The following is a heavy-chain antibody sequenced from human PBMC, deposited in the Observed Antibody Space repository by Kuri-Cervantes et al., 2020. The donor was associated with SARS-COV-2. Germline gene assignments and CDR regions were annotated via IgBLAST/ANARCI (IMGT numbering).Heavy chain of an antibody. D-gene: IGHD3-22*01. CDR1: GYTFTNYP. J-gene: IGHJ4*02. CDR2: IHAGNGDT. CDR3: AREDQRYYQDSF. V-gene: IGHV1-3*01. Sequence: ASVNVSCKASGYTFTNYPIHWVRQAPGQRLEWMGWIHAGNGDTQYSQNFQGRVTITRDTSANTAYMELARLRYEDTAVYYCAREDQRYYQDSFWGQGTRVTCSS.